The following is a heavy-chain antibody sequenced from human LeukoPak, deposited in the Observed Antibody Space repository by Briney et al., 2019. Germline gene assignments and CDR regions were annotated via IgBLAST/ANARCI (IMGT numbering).Heavy chain of an antibody. CDR3: ARDPNWGIDY. CDR2: ISYDGSNK. V-gene: IGHV3-30-3*01. Sequence: GRSRRLSCAASGFTFSSYAMHWVRQAPGKGMEWVAVISYDGSNKYYADSVKGRFTISRDNSKNTLYLQMNSLRAEDTAVYYCARDPNWGIDYWGQGTLVTVSS. CDR1: GFTFSSYA. J-gene: IGHJ4*02. D-gene: IGHD7-27*01.